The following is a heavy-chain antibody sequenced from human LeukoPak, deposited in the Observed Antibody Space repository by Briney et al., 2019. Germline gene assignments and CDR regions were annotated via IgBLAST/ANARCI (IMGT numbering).Heavy chain of an antibody. CDR3: AKDTGEGYCSGGSCYLALDY. Sequence: GGSLRLSCAASGLTFDDYGMTWVRHAPGKGLEWVSGINWNGGSTAYADSVRGRFTISRDDAKNSLYLQMDSLRVEDTAMYYCAKDTGEGYCSGGSCYLALDYWGQGTLVTVSS. D-gene: IGHD2-15*01. CDR1: GLTFDDYG. CDR2: INWNGGST. J-gene: IGHJ4*02. V-gene: IGHV3-20*04.